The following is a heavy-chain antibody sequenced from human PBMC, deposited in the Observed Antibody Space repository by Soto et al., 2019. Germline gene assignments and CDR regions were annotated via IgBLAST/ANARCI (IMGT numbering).Heavy chain of an antibody. J-gene: IGHJ6*02. CDR1: GASISSGGYY. CDR3: AAFCLDCCGYHCYVLSF. D-gene: IGHD2-2*01. CDR2: IYYSGST. V-gene: IGHV4-31*03. Sequence: PSETLCLTCTVSGASISSGGYYWSWIRQHPGKGLEWIGYIYYSGSTCYNPSLKSRVTISVDTSKNQFSLKLSSVTAADTAVYYCAAFCLDCCGYHCYVLSFRGQGTTVPGSS.